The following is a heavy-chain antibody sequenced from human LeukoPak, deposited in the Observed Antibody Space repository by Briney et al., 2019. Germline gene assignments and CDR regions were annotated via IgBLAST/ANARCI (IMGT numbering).Heavy chain of an antibody. V-gene: IGHV5-51*01. D-gene: IGHD4-17*01. Sequence: GESLKISCKGSGYSFTSYWIGWVRQMPGKGLEWMGIIYPGDSDTRYSPSFQGQVTISADKSIGTAYLQWSSLKASDTAMYYCARGSDYGDYVGAFDIWGQGTMVTVSS. CDR3: ARGSDYGDYVGAFDI. CDR2: IYPGDSDT. J-gene: IGHJ3*02. CDR1: GYSFTSYW.